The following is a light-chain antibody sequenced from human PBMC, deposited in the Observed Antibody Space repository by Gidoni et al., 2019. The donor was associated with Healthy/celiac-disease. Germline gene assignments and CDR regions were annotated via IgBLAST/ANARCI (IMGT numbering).Light chain of an antibody. V-gene: IGKV1-27*01. CDR1: QGISNY. CDR2: AAS. CDR3: QKYNCAPFT. J-gene: IGKJ3*01. Sequence: DIQMTQSPSSLSASVGDRVTITCRASQGISNYLAWYQQKPGKVPKLLIYAASTLQSGVPSRFSGSGSGTDFTLASSSLQPEDVATYYCQKYNCAPFTFGPGTKVDIK.